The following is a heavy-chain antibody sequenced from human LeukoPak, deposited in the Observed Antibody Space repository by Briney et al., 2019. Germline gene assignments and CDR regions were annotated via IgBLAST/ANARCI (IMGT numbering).Heavy chain of an antibody. J-gene: IGHJ4*02. V-gene: IGHV4-30-4*08. CDR2: IYYSGST. CDR3: ARARRGILRYFDWLDY. D-gene: IGHD3-9*01. CDR1: GGSISSRGYY. Sequence: SETLSLTCTVSGGSISSRGYYWGWIRQPPGKGLEWIGYIYYSGSTYYNPSLKSRVTISVDTSKNQFSLKLSSVTAADTAVYYCARARRGILRYFDWLDYWGQGTLVTVSS.